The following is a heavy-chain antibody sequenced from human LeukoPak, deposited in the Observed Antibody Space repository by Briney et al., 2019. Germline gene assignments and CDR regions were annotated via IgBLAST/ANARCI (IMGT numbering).Heavy chain of an antibody. CDR1: GFTFSAYG. V-gene: IGHV3-33*01. CDR3: AVEYNSSPYAFDI. D-gene: IGHD2/OR15-2a*01. J-gene: IGHJ3*02. CDR2: IWYDGSNK. Sequence: PGRSLRLSCAASGFTFSAYGIHWVRQAPGKGLEWVVVIWYDGSNKYYADSVKGRFTISRDNSKNTLYLQMNSLRVEDTAVYYCAVEYNSSPYAFDIWGQGTKVTVSS.